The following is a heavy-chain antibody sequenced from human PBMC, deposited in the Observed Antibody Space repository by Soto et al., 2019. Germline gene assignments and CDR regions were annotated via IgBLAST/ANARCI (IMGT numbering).Heavy chain of an antibody. V-gene: IGHV1-24*01. Sequence: AAVKVSCPFSGYTLTDFSMHWVRQAPGKGLEWMGTFDPEDGETSYAQKFQGRVTMTEDTSTDTAYMELSSLRSEDTAVYYCSSYTFFGVVIRPFDYWG. CDR1: GYTLTDFS. CDR3: SSYTFFGVVIRPFDY. CDR2: FDPEDGET. J-gene: IGHJ4*01. D-gene: IGHD3-3*01.